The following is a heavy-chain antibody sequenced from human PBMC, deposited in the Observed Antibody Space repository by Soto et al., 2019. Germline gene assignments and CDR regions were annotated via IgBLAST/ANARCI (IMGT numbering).Heavy chain of an antibody. D-gene: IGHD1-7*01. CDR2: IKSKTDGGTT. Sequence: GRSLRLSCAASGFTVSNAWMSWVRQAPGKGLEWVGRIKSKTDGGTTDYAAPVKGRFTISTDDSKKTLYLQMNSLKTEETAVYDPNTDSWNYGFGYCGQGPLVTVSP. V-gene: IGHV3-15*01. CDR1: GFTVSNAW. J-gene: IGHJ4*02. CDR3: NTDSWNYGFGY.